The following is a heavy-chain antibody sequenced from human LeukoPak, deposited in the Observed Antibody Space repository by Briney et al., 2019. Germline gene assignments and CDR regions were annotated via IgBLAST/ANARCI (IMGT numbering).Heavy chain of an antibody. V-gene: IGHV1-24*01. CDR2: FDPEDGET. Sequence: ASVKVSCKVSGYTLTGLSMHWLRQAPGKGLEWMGGFDPEDGETIYAQKFQGRVTMTEDTSTDTAYMELSSLRSEDTAVYYCATVTGTTFDFDYWGQGTLVTVSS. CDR3: ATVTGTTFDFDY. J-gene: IGHJ4*02. D-gene: IGHD1-7*01. CDR1: GYTLTGLS.